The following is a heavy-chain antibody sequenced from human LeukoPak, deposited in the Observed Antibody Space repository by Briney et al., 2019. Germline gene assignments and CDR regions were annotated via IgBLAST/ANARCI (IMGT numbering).Heavy chain of an antibody. CDR3: AKLTTLTGYFSMDV. CDR1: GFTFSSYA. J-gene: IGHJ6*04. CDR2: ISGSGGST. V-gene: IGHV3-23*01. D-gene: IGHD3-9*01. Sequence: PGGPLRLSCAASGFTFSSYAMSWVRQAPGKGLEWVSAISGSGGSTYYADSVKGRFTISRDNSKNTLYLQMNSLRAEDTAVYYCAKLTTLTGYFSMDVWGKGTTVTVSS.